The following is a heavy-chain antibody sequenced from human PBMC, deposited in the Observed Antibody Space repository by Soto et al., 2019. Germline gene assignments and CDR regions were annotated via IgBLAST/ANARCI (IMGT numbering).Heavy chain of an antibody. J-gene: IGHJ4*02. CDR1: GFTFSSYG. CDR3: ARDRQGYCSSTSCYAIDY. V-gene: IGHV3-33*01. D-gene: IGHD2-2*01. Sequence: QVQLVESGGVVVQPGRSLRLSCAASGFTFSSYGMHWVRQAPGKGLEWVAVIWYDGSNKYYADSVKGRFTISRDNSKNTLYLQMNSLRAEDTAVYYCARDRQGYCSSTSCYAIDYWGQGTLVTVSS. CDR2: IWYDGSNK.